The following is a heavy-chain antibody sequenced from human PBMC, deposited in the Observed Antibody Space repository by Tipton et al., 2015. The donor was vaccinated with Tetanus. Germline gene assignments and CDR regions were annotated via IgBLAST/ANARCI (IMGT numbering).Heavy chain of an antibody. D-gene: IGHD2-21*01. CDR1: GGSISSFY. J-gene: IGHJ6*02. CDR2: IYQNGDA. CDR3: ARERIEAFYYHGLDV. V-gene: IGHV4-59*01. Sequence: GLVKPSETLSLTCTVSGGSISSFYWYWIRQPPGKGLEWIAYIYQNGDANYNPSLQSRVTISVDTSKNQFSLQLALVTAADTAIYYCARERIEAFYYHGLDVWGPGTTVTVSS.